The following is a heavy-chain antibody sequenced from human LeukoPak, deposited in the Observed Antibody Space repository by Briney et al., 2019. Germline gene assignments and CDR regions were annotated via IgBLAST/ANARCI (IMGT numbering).Heavy chain of an antibody. D-gene: IGHD2-8*01. V-gene: IGHV1-8*03. Sequence: ASVKVSCKASGGTFSSYAFNWVRQATGQGLEWMGWMNPHSGNTGYAQKFQGRVTITRNTSISTAYMELSSLRSEDTAVYYCARRYAYYYYYMDVWGKGTTVTVSS. CDR2: MNPHSGNT. CDR1: GGTFSSYA. CDR3: ARRYAYYYYYMDV. J-gene: IGHJ6*03.